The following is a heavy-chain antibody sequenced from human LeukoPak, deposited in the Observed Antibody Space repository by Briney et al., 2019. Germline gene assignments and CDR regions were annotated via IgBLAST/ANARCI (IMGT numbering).Heavy chain of an antibody. Sequence: ASVKVSCKASGYTFTDYYMHWVRQAPGQGLEWMGWINPKSGGTNYAQNFQGRGTMTRDTSISTAYMELSGLRSDDRAVYYCVRDAIAAAGTGGWGQGTLVTVSS. J-gene: IGHJ4*02. D-gene: IGHD6-13*01. CDR2: INPKSGGT. V-gene: IGHV1-2*02. CDR1: GYTFTDYY. CDR3: VRDAIAAAGTGG.